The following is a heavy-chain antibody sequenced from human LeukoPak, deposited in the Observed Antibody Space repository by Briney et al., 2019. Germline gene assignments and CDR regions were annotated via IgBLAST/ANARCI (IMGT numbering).Heavy chain of an antibody. CDR2: ISGSGGNT. D-gene: IGHD2-15*01. CDR3: AKARGFCSGGSCYNPFDP. V-gene: IGHV3-23*01. Sequence: GGSLRLSCAASGFTFSSYAMSWVRQAPGKGLEWVSAISGSGGNTYYADSVKGRFTISRDYSKNTLYVQMNSLRAEDTAVYYCAKARGFCSGGSCYNPFDPWGQGTLVTVSS. J-gene: IGHJ5*02. CDR1: GFTFSSYA.